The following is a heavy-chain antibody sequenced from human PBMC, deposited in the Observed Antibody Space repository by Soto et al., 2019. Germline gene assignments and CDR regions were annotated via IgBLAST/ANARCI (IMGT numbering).Heavy chain of an antibody. D-gene: IGHD3-3*01. CDR2: IYPGDSDT. CDR1: GYSFTSYW. J-gene: IGHJ6*02. Sequence: PGESLKISCKGSGYSFTSYWIGWVRQMPGKGLEWMGIIYPGDSDTRYSPSFQGQVTISADKSISTAYLQWSSLKASDTAMYYCARQRYDFWSGYLYYYYGMDVWGQGTTVTVSS. CDR3: ARQRYDFWSGYLYYYYGMDV. V-gene: IGHV5-51*01.